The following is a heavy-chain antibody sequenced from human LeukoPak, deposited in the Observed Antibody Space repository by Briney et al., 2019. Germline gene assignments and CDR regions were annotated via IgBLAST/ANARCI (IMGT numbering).Heavy chain of an antibody. CDR1: GFTFSSYS. CDR2: IYSGGST. CDR3: AREVGTGAQLLSEQLVRPNWFDP. J-gene: IGHJ5*02. V-gene: IGHV3-66*01. Sequence: SGGSLRLSCAASGFTFSSYSMSWVRQAPGKGLEWVSVIYSGGSTYYADSVKGRFTISRDNSKNTLYLQMNSLRAEDTAVYYCAREVGTGAQLLSEQLVRPNWFDPWGQGTLVTVSS. D-gene: IGHD6-13*01.